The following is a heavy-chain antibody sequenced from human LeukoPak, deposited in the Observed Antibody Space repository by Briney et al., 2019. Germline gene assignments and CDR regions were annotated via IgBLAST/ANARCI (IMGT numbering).Heavy chain of an antibody. Sequence: GGSLRLSCAASGLTVSSNYMSWVRQAPGKGLEWVSVIYSGGSTYYADSVKGRFTISRDNSKNTLYLQMNSLRAEDTAVYYCARVIRDGYNFYAFDIWGQGTMVTASS. CDR1: GLTVSSNY. CDR2: IYSGGST. D-gene: IGHD5-24*01. CDR3: ARVIRDGYNFYAFDI. V-gene: IGHV3-66*02. J-gene: IGHJ3*02.